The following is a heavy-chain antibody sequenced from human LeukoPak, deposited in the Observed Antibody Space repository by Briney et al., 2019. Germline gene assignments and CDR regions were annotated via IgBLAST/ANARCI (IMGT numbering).Heavy chain of an antibody. V-gene: IGHV4-34*01. CDR3: ARTYYGFDI. CDR2: INHSGST. J-gene: IGHJ3*02. Sequence: GSLRLSCAASRFTFSNYAMSWVRQAPGKGPEWIGEINHSGSTNYNPSLKSRVTMSGDTSKNQFSLKLCSVTAADTAVYYCARTYYGFDIWGQGTMVTISS. D-gene: IGHD3-10*01. CDR1: RFTFSNYA.